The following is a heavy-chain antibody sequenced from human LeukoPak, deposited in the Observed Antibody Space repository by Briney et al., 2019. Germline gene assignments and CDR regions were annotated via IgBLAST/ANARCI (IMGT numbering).Heavy chain of an antibody. J-gene: IGHJ4*02. Sequence: PGGSMRLSCAASGLAFSAYKMHWVRQAPRKGLVWVSRISTDGYTTDYADFVQGRFTASRDNTKNTWSLEMNSLRAEDTAVYYCVRGAQLPGIDYWGQGTLVTVSS. V-gene: IGHV3-74*01. D-gene: IGHD1-1*01. CDR1: GLAFSAYK. CDR3: VRGAQLPGIDY. CDR2: ISTDGYTT.